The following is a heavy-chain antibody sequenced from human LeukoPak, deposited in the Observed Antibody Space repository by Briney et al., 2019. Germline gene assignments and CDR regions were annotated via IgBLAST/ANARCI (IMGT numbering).Heavy chain of an antibody. CDR2: IHYSGST. CDR3: ARSTRNWSFFDY. D-gene: IGHD1-1*01. J-gene: IGHJ4*02. V-gene: IGHV4-59*01. Sequence: SETLSLTCTVSGGSISSYYWSWIRQPPGKGLEWIGYIHYSGSTNYNPSLKSRVTISVDTSKNQFSLKLSSVTAADTAVYYCARSTRNWSFFDYWGQGTLVTVSS. CDR1: GGSISSYY.